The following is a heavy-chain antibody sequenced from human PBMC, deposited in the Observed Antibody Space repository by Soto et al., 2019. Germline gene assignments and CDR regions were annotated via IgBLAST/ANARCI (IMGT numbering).Heavy chain of an antibody. CDR1: GFTFSGSA. V-gene: IGHV3-73*01. Sequence: GGSLRLSCAASGFTFSGSAMHWVRQTSGKGLEWIGRIRPKDNNYATAYAASVRGRFTISRDDSKTTAYLQMNSLKTEDTAIYYCTRRVVSQVDGFDIWGQGTMVTVSS. J-gene: IGHJ3*02. CDR3: TRRVVSQVDGFDI. CDR2: IRPKDNNYAT.